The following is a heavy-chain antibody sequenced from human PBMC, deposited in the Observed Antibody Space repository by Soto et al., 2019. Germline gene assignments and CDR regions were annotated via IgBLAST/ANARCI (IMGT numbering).Heavy chain of an antibody. CDR1: GYTFTSXY. D-gene: IGHD3-3*01. J-gene: IGHJ6*02. CDR2: INPSGGST. Sequence: ASVKVSCKASGYTFTSXYMHWVRQAPGQGLEWMGIINPSGGSTSYAQKFQGRVTMTRDTSTSTVYMELSSLRSEDTAVYYCASGLERAPITGFGYYYYGMAVGGQGTTVTVSS. V-gene: IGHV1-46*01. CDR3: ASGLERAPITGFGYYYYGMAV.